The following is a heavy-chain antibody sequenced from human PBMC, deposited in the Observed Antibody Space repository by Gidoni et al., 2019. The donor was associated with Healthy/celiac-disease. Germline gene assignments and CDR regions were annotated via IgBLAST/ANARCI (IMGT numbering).Heavy chain of an antibody. CDR3: ARSGYSSSWYSGYFDY. CDR1: GFTGSSNY. CDR2: IDSGGST. Sequence: EVQLVESGGGLIQPGGSLILSCPPSGFTGSSNYMSWVRQAPGQGLECVSVIDSGGSTYYADSVKGRFTISRDNSKNTLYLQMNSLRAEDTAVYYCARSGYSSSWYSGYFDYWGQGTLVTVSS. D-gene: IGHD6-13*01. V-gene: IGHV3-53*01. J-gene: IGHJ4*02.